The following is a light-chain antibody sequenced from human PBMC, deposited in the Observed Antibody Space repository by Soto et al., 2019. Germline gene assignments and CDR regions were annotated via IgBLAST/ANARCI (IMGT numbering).Light chain of an antibody. CDR3: QQYNTYPWT. J-gene: IGKJ1*01. Sequence: DIPMTQSPATLYASVGDRVTITCRASQSISSWLAWYQQNPGKVPKLLIDDASSLESGVPSRFSGSGSGTEFTLTISSLQPDDFATYYCQQYNTYPWTFGQGTRVDIK. CDR2: DAS. V-gene: IGKV1-5*01. CDR1: QSISSW.